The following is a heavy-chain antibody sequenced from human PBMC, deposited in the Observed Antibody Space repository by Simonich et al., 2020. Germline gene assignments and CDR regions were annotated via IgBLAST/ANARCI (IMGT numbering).Heavy chain of an antibody. V-gene: IGHV1-2*02. CDR1: GYTFTGYY. CDR2: INPNSGDT. CDR3: ARGRLTGDKGAFDI. Sequence: QVQLVQSGAEVKKPGASVKVSCKASGYTFTGYYVNWVRQAHGEGLEWMGWINPNSGDTNYAQKFKGRVTMTRDTSISTAYMELSRLRSDDTAVYYCARGRLTGDKGAFDIWGQGTMVTVSS. D-gene: IGHD7-27*01. J-gene: IGHJ3*02.